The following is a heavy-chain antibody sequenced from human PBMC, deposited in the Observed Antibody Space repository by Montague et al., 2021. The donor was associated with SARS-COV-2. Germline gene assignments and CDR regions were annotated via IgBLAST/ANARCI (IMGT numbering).Heavy chain of an antibody. J-gene: IGHJ4*01. D-gene: IGHD2-15*01. V-gene: IGHV4-4*07. CDR3: ARGVVDAPPVVDY. CDR1: GEPISGLF. CDR2: VYVSGGT. Sequence: SETLSLTCSVSGEPISGLFWNWVRLPAGKGLGWIGLVYVSGGTDYNPSLESRVTMSVDTSKNQFSLKVNSVTAADTAMYYFARGVVDAPPVVDYWGRGTLVTVSS.